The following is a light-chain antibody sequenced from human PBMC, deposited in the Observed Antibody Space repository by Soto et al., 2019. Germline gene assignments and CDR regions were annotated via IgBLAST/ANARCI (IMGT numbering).Light chain of an antibody. Sequence: QSVLTQPPSASGTPGQRVTISCSGSSSNIGSNYIYWYQQLPGTAPKLLIYRNNQRPSGVPDRFSGSKSGTSASLAISGRRSADDADYYCAAWYDSMRGVFGGGTKLTVL. CDR2: RNN. CDR1: SSNIGSNY. V-gene: IGLV1-47*01. J-gene: IGLJ2*01. CDR3: AAWYDSMRGV.